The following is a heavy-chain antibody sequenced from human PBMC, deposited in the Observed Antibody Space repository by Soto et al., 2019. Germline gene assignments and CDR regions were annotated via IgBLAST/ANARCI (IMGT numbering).Heavy chain of an antibody. CDR2: IYYSGNT. J-gene: IGHJ5*02. CDR1: GGSVSSGDYY. D-gene: IGHD5-18*01. CDR3: ARIPVDTSMIYWLDP. Sequence: SETLSLTCTVSGGSVSSGDYYWSWIRQPPGKGLEWIGYIYYSGNTNYNPSLKSRVIISVDTSKNLISLKLTSVTAADMAVYYCARIPVDTSMIYWLDPWGQGTLVTVSS. V-gene: IGHV4-61*08.